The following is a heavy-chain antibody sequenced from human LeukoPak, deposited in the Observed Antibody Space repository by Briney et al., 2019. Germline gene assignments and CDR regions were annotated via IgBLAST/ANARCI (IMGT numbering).Heavy chain of an antibody. J-gene: IGHJ4*02. CDR1: GFTFSSYA. CDR2: ISYDGSNK. Sequence: GGSLRLSCAASGFTFSSYAMHWVRQAPGKGLEWVAVISYDGSNKYYADSVKGRFTISRDNSKNTLYLQMNSLRAEDTAVYYCASNSWAVGSNPIDYWGQGTLVTVSS. V-gene: IGHV3-30*04. CDR3: ASNSWAVGSNPIDY. D-gene: IGHD4-23*01.